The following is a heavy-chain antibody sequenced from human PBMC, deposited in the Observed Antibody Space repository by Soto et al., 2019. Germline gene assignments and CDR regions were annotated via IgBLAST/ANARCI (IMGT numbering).Heavy chain of an antibody. D-gene: IGHD2-2*01. Sequence: QVQLVQSGAEVKKPRASLKVYCKASGYTFTSHGIIWVRQAPRQGLEWMGWISAYNGNTNNAQKLQGRVSMTADTSARTAYMALTSLSSDDTDVYYCERKPMYFDSWAQGCLGTVSS. V-gene: IGHV1-18*01. CDR3: ERKPMYFDS. J-gene: IGHJ4*02. CDR2: ISAYNGNT. CDR1: GYTFTSHG.